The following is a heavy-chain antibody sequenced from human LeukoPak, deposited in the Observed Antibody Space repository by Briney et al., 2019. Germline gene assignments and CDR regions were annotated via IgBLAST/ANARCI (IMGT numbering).Heavy chain of an antibody. Sequence: ASVKVSCKASGYTFTSYDINWVRQATGQGLEWMGWMNPNSGNTGYAQKFQGRVTMNRNTSISTAYMELSSLTSEDTAVYYCARGYCSGGSCGDYYMDVWGKGTTVTVSS. CDR3: ARGYCSGGSCGDYYMDV. D-gene: IGHD2-15*01. CDR1: GYTFTSYD. J-gene: IGHJ6*03. CDR2: MNPNSGNT. V-gene: IGHV1-8*01.